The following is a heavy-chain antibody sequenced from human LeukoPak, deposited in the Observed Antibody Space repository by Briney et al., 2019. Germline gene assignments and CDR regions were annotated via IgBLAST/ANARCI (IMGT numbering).Heavy chain of an antibody. CDR3: AKGRGSTSIYEY. J-gene: IGHJ4*02. D-gene: IGHD2-2*01. CDR2: ISASDGST. Sequence: PGGSLRLSCAASGFTFSIHGMSWVRQAPGKGLEWVSFISASDGSTNYADSVKGRFTMSRDTSKNTLYLQMNSLRDDGTATYYCAKGRGSTSIYEYWGQGTLVTVSS. CDR1: GFTFSIHG. V-gene: IGHV3-23*01.